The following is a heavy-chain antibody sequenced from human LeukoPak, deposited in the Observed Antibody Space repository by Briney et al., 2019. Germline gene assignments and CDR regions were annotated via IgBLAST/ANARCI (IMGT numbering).Heavy chain of an antibody. V-gene: IGHV3-74*01. CDR1: GFTFSSYW. CDR3: ARAPPYCSSTSCYLWFDY. J-gene: IGHJ4*02. Sequence: GGSLRLSCAASGFTFSSYWMHWVRQAPGKGLVWVSRINSDGSSRSYADSVKGRFTISRDNAKSTLYLQMNSLRAEDTAVYYCARAPPYCSSTSCYLWFDYWGQGTLVTVSS. CDR2: INSDGSSR. D-gene: IGHD2-2*01.